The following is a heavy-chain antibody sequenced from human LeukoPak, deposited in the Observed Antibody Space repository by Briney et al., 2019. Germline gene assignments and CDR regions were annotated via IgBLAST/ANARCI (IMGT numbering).Heavy chain of an antibody. CDR1: GFTFDDYG. Sequence: GGSLRLSCEASGFTFDDYGMSWVRQRPGRGLEWVSGINRNGGSTDHADSVKGRFTISRDNAKNSHFLQMNSLRVEDTALYYCARGFRNGPFDCWGQGTLVTVSS. CDR2: INRNGGST. D-gene: IGHD3-10*01. CDR3: ARGFRNGPFDC. V-gene: IGHV3-20*04. J-gene: IGHJ4*02.